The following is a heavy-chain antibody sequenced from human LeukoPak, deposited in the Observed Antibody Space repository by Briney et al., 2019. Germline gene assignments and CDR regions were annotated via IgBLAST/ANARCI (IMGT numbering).Heavy chain of an antibody. CDR1: GGSISSYY. Sequence: SETLSLTRTVSGGSISSYYWSWIRQPPGKGLEWIGYIYYSGSTNYNPSLKSRVTISVDTSKNQFSLKLSSVTAADTAVYYCARVAYCGGDCYSASGYYYYYYMDVWGKGTTVTVSS. CDR3: ARVAYCGGDCYSASGYYYYYYMDV. CDR2: IYYSGST. D-gene: IGHD2-21*02. V-gene: IGHV4-59*01. J-gene: IGHJ6*03.